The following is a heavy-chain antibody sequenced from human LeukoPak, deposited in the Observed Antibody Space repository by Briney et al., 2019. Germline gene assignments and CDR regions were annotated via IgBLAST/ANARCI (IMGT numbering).Heavy chain of an antibody. CDR2: MNPNSGNT. D-gene: IGHD6-19*01. J-gene: IGHJ4*02. CDR1: GYTFTSYD. V-gene: IGHV1-8*03. CDR3: ARGLLRLGGWYYFDY. Sequence: ASVKVSCKASGYTFTSYDINWVRQATRQGKEWMGWMNPNSGNTGYAQKFQGRVTITRNNSISTAYIELSSLRSEDTAVYYCARGLLRLGGWYYFDYWGEGTLVTVSS.